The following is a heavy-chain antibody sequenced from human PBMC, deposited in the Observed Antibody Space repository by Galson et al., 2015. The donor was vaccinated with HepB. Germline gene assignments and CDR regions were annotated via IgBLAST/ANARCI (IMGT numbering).Heavy chain of an antibody. CDR1: GFTFSSYA. D-gene: IGHD3-10*01. CDR2: ISYDGSNK. CDR3: ARVPYYYGSGSYYNEDY. V-gene: IGHV3-30-3*01. Sequence: SLRLSCAASGFTFSSYAMHWVRQAPGKGLEWVAVISYDGSNKYYADSVKGRFTISRDNSQNTLYLQMNSLRAEDTSVYYCARVPYYYGSGSYYNEDYWGQGTLVTVSS. J-gene: IGHJ4*02.